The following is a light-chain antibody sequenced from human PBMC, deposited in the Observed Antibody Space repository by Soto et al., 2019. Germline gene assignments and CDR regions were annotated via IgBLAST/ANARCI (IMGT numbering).Light chain of an antibody. Sequence: EVVMTQSPATLSVSPGDRATLSCRASQSVHNNLAWYQQKPGQAPRLLIYDASNRATGIPARFSGSGSGTDFTLTISSLEPEDFAVYYCQQRSNWITFGQGTRLEIE. J-gene: IGKJ5*01. CDR1: QSVHNN. CDR2: DAS. V-gene: IGKV3-11*01. CDR3: QQRSNWIT.